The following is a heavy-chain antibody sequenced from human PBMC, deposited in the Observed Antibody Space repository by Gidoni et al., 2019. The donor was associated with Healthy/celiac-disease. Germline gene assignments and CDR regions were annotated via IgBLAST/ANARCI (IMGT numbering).Heavy chain of an antibody. V-gene: IGHV3-9*01. CDR2: ISWNSGSI. D-gene: IGHD2-15*01. Sequence: EVQLVESGGGLVQPGRSLRLSCAASGFTFDDYAMHWVRQAPGKGLEWVSGISWNSGSIGYADSVKGRFTISRDNAKNSLYLQMNSLRAEDTALYYCAKGKGALTTPDYWGQGTLVTVSS. CDR1: GFTFDDYA. J-gene: IGHJ4*02. CDR3: AKGKGALTTPDY.